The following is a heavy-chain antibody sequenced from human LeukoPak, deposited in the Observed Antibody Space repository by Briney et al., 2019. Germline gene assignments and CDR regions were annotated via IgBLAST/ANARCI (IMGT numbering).Heavy chain of an antibody. D-gene: IGHD4-17*01. CDR1: GFTFSSYW. Sequence: TGGSLRLSCAASGFTFSSYWMSWVRQAPGKGLEWVANIKQDGSEKYYVDSVKGRFTISRDNAKNSLYLQMNSLRAEDTAVYYCARGYGDYSVDYYYYYGMDVWGQGTTVTVSS. CDR2: IKQDGSEK. V-gene: IGHV3-7*01. J-gene: IGHJ6*02. CDR3: ARGYGDYSVDYYYYYGMDV.